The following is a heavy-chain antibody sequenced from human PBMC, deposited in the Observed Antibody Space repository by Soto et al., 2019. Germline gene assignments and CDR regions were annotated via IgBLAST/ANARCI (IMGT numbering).Heavy chain of an antibody. D-gene: IGHD3-3*01. CDR3: AREDSSHNVLRYGMDV. Sequence: QVQLVQSGAEVKKPGSSVKVSCKASGGTFSSYAISWVRQAHGQGLEWMGGIIPIFGTANYAQKFQGRVTITADESTSTAYMELSSLRSEDTAVYYCAREDSSHNVLRYGMDVWGQGTTVTVPS. V-gene: IGHV1-69*01. CDR2: IIPIFGTA. CDR1: GGTFSSYA. J-gene: IGHJ6*02.